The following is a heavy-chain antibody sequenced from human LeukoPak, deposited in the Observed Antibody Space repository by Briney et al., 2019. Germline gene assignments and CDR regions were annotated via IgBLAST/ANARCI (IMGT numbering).Heavy chain of an antibody. V-gene: IGHV4-34*09. Sequence: PSETLSLTCAVYGGSFSGYYWSWIRQLPGKGLEWIGEINHSGSTNYNPSLKSRVTISVDTSKNQFSLKLSSVTAADTAVYYCATRRWELLTGYYFDYWGQGTLVTVSS. CDR3: ATRRWELLTGYYFDY. J-gene: IGHJ4*02. D-gene: IGHD1-26*01. CDR1: GGSFSGYY. CDR2: INHSGST.